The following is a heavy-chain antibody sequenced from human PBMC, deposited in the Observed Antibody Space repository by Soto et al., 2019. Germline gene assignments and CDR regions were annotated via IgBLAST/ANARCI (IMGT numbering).Heavy chain of an antibody. V-gene: IGHV3-23*01. CDR1: GFTFSNFA. CDR3: AKHGGHSFGPGDYYGMDI. CDR2: IIGSGDTT. J-gene: IGHJ6*02. Sequence: GGSLRLSCAASGFTFSNFAMNWVRQAPGKGLEWVSGIIGSGDTTYYADSVKGRFTISRDKSKTTLYLQMNSLRAEDTAIYYCAKHGGHSFGPGDYYGMDIWGQGTTVTVSS. D-gene: IGHD5-18*01.